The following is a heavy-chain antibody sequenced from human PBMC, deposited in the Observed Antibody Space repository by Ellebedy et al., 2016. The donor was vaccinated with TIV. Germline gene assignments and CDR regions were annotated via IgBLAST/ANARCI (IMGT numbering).Heavy chain of an antibody. J-gene: IGHJ4*02. CDR1: GFTFSRNV. CDR3: AKVLAAAGTGY. Sequence: GGSLRLXXAVSGFTFSRNVMNWVRQAPGKGLEWVSSISANAINTYDADSVKGRFTISRDNSKNILYLQMNGLRAEDTAIYYCAKVLAAAGTGYWGQGTLVTVSS. V-gene: IGHV3-23*01. CDR2: ISANAINT. D-gene: IGHD6-13*01.